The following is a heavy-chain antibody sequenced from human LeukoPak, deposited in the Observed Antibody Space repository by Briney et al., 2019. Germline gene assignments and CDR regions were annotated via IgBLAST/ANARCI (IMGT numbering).Heavy chain of an antibody. CDR1: GGSISGGGYY. J-gene: IGHJ6*02. D-gene: IGHD1-14*01. V-gene: IGHV4-31*03. CDR2: IYYSGST. Sequence: PSETLPLTCTVSGGSISGGGYYWSWIRQHPGKGLEWTGYIYYSGSTYYNPSLKSRVTISVDTSKNQFSLKLSSVTAADTAVYYCARDGIPLDVWGQGTTVTVSS. CDR3: ARDGIPLDV.